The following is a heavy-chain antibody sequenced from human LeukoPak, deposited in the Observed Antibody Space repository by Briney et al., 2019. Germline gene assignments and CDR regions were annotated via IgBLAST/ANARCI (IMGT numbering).Heavy chain of an antibody. D-gene: IGHD3-10*01. V-gene: IGHV3-53*01. Sequence: GGSLRLSCAASGFTVFSNYMSWVRQAPGKGLEWVSVIYSGGSTYYADSVKGRFTISRDNSKNTLYLQMNSLRAEDTAVYYCASGSGSYRTPYYYMDVWGTGTTVTVSS. CDR2: IYSGGST. J-gene: IGHJ6*03. CDR1: GFTVFSNY. CDR3: ASGSGSYRTPYYYMDV.